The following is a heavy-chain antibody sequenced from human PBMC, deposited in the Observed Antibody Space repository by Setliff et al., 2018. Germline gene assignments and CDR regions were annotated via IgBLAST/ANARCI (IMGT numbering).Heavy chain of an antibody. Sequence: GESLKISCKGSGYSFTSYWIGWVRQMPGKGLERMGIIYPGDSDTRYSPSFQGQVTISADKSISTAYLQWSSLKASDTAMYYCARHADYYDSSGYSVNDAFDIWGQGTMVTVSS. V-gene: IGHV5-51*01. CDR3: ARHADYYDSSGYSVNDAFDI. J-gene: IGHJ3*02. CDR2: IYPGDSDT. D-gene: IGHD3-22*01. CDR1: GYSFTSYW.